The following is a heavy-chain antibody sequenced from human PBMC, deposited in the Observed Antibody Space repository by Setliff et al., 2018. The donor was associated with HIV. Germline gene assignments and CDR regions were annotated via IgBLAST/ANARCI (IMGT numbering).Heavy chain of an antibody. Sequence: GGSLRLSCSASGFTFSSYAMHWVRQAPGKGLEFVSVISTNGGSTYYADSVKGRFTISRDNSKNTVYLQMRSLRAEDTAVYYCVKNDVAFDSSIYCFDYWGQGTLVTVSS. D-gene: IGHD3-9*01. J-gene: IGHJ4*02. CDR2: ISTNGGST. CDR1: GFTFSSYA. CDR3: VKNDVAFDSSIYCFDY. V-gene: IGHV3-64D*09.